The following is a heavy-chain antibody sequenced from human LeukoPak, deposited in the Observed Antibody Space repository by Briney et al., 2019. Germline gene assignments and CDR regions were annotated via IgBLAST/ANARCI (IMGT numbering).Heavy chain of an antibody. CDR1: GGSFSGYY. CDR3: ARFLSLPGRYYFDY. CDR2: INHSGST. J-gene: IGHJ4*02. D-gene: IGHD1-14*01. V-gene: IGHV4-34*01. Sequence: SETLSLTCAVYGGSFSGYYWSWIRQPPGKGLEWIGEINHSGSTNYNPSLKSRVTISVDTSKNQFSLKLSSVTAADTAVYYCARFLSLPGRYYFDYWGQGTLVTVSS.